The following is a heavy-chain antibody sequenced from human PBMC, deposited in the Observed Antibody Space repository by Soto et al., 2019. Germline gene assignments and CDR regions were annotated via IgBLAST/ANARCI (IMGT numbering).Heavy chain of an antibody. J-gene: IGHJ6*02. Sequence: QVQLQESGPGLVKPSGTLSLTCAVSSGSITSSNWWSWVRQPPGKGLEWIGEIFHNGNTYYNPSLKSRVTMSVDTSKNQFSLNLGSVTAADTAVYYCARRTWGMDVWGQGTTVTVSS. CDR2: IFHNGNT. D-gene: IGHD2-8*01. V-gene: IGHV4-4*02. CDR3: ARRTWGMDV. CDR1: SGSITSSNW.